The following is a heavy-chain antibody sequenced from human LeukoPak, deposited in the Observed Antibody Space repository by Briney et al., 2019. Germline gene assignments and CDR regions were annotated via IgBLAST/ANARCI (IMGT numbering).Heavy chain of an antibody. CDR3: ARVDSSGYYDY. CDR2: IYHSGST. CDR1: GGSISSGAYS. D-gene: IGHD3-22*01. V-gene: IGHV4-30-2*01. J-gene: IGHJ4*02. Sequence: SETLSLTCAVSGGSISSGAYSWSWIRQPPGKGLEWIGYIYHSGSTYYNPSFKSRVTISVDRSKNHFSLKLSSVTAADTAVYYCARVDSSGYYDYWGQGTLVTVSS.